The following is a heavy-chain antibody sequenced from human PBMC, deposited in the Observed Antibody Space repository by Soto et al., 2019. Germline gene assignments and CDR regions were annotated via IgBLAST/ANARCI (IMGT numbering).Heavy chain of an antibody. J-gene: IGHJ5*02. V-gene: IGHV3-23*01. CDR3: AKTPYYDFWSELNWFDP. D-gene: IGHD3-3*01. Sequence: EVQLLESGGGLVQPGGSLRLSCAASGFTLSSYAMSWVRQAPGKGLEWVSAISGSGGSTYYADSVKGRFTISRDNSKNTLYLQMNSLRAEDTAVYYCAKTPYYDFWSELNWFDPWGQGTLVTVSS. CDR1: GFTLSSYA. CDR2: ISGSGGST.